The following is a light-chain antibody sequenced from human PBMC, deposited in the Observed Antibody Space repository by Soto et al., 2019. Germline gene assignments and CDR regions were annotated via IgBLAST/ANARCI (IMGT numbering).Light chain of an antibody. J-gene: IGLJ1*01. V-gene: IGLV2-23*02. CDR1: SSDFGNYNL. CDR3: CSFTSSKTQV. CDR2: EVN. Sequence: QSALTQPASVSGSPGQSITISCTGTSSDFGNYNLVSWYQQHPGKVPKLILFEVNKRPSGVSRRFSGSKSGNTASLTISGLQAEDEADYYCCSFTSSKTQVFGTGTKLTVL.